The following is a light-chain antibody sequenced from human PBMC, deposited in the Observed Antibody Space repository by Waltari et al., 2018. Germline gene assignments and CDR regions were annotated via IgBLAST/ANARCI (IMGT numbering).Light chain of an antibody. CDR3: MQGTHWPRT. CDR2: KVF. CDR1: QSLVYTDGNTY. V-gene: IGKV2-30*01. J-gene: IGKJ1*01. Sequence: DVSMTQSPLSLPVTLGQSASISCRSNQSLVYTDGNTYLSWFQQRPGQSPRRLIYKVFNRDSGVPDRFSGSGSGTDFTLKISRVEAEDVGTYFCMQGTHWPRTFGQGTTVEIK.